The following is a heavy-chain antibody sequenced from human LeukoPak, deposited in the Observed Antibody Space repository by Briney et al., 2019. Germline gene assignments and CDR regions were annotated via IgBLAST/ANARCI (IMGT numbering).Heavy chain of an antibody. Sequence: SETLSLTCTVSGGSISSYYWGWIRQPPGKGLEWIGSIYYSGSTYYNPSLKSRVTISVDTSKNQFSLKLSSVTAADTAVYYCASANPYSSSWYTSHYYYYYGMDVWGQGTTVTVSS. J-gene: IGHJ6*02. D-gene: IGHD6-13*01. V-gene: IGHV4-39*01. CDR2: IYYSGST. CDR3: ASANPYSSSWYTSHYYYYYGMDV. CDR1: GGSISSYY.